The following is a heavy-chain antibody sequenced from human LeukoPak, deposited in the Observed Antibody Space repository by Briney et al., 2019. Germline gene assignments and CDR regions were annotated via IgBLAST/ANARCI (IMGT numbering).Heavy chain of an antibody. J-gene: IGHJ3*02. Sequence: PGGSLRLSCAASGFTFSSYEMNWVRQAPGKGLEWVSYISSSGSTIYYADSVNGRFTISRDNAKNSLYLQMNSLRAEDTAVYYCAREARDDAFDIWGQGTMVTVSS. V-gene: IGHV3-48*03. CDR1: GFTFSSYE. CDR3: AREARDDAFDI. CDR2: ISSSGSTI.